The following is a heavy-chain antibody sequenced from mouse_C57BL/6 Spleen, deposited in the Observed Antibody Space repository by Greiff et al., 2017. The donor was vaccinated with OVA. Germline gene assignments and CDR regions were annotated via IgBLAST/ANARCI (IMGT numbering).Heavy chain of an antibody. Sequence: EVMLVESGGGLVKPGGSLKLSCAASGFTFSSYAMSWVRQTPEKRLEWVATISDGGSYTYYPDNVKGRFTISRDNAKNNLYLQMSHLKSEDTAMYYCARDERNWYYFDYWGQGTTLTVSS. CDR1: GFTFSSYA. J-gene: IGHJ2*01. D-gene: IGHD4-1*01. CDR2: ISDGGSYT. V-gene: IGHV5-4*01. CDR3: ARDERNWYYFDY.